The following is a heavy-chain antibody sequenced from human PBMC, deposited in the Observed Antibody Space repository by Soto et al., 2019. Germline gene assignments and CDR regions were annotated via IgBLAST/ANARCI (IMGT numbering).Heavy chain of an antibody. Sequence: GASVKVSCKASGYTFTSDYMHWVRQAPGQGLEWMGWISAYNGNTNYAQKLQGRVTMTTDTSTSTAYMELRSLRSDDTAVYYCARRPYDFWSGYPDYWGQGTLVTVSS. CDR2: ISAYNGNT. D-gene: IGHD3-3*01. J-gene: IGHJ4*02. CDR3: ARRPYDFWSGYPDY. V-gene: IGHV1-18*04. CDR1: GYTFTSDY.